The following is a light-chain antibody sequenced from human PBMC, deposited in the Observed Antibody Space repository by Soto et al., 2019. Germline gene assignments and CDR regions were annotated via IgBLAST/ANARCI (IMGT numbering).Light chain of an antibody. Sequence: IQMTQSPSSLSASVGDRVTITCQATQDIRKYLNWYQQKPGKAPKLLIYDASSLETGVPSRFSGSGSGTDFTLTISSLQPEDFATYYCQQYNSYPITFGQGTRLEIK. V-gene: IGKV1-33*01. J-gene: IGKJ5*01. CDR1: QDIRKY. CDR2: DAS. CDR3: QQYNSYPIT.